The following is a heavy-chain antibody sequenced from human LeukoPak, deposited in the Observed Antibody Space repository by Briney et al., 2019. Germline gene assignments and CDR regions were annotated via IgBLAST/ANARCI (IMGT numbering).Heavy chain of an antibody. CDR1: AFTFSSYS. CDR3: ARERGSSYGPSGFY. Sequence: GGSLRLSCAASAFTFSSYSMNWVRQAPGKGLEWVSSISSSSSYIYYADSVKGRFTISRDNAKNSLYLQMNSLRAEDTAVYYCARERGSSYGPSGFYWGQGTLVTVSS. J-gene: IGHJ4*02. CDR2: ISSSSSYI. D-gene: IGHD3-10*01. V-gene: IGHV3-21*01.